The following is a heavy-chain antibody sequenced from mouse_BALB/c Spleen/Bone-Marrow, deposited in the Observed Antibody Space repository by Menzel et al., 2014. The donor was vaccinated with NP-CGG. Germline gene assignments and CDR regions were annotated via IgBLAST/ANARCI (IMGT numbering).Heavy chain of an antibody. D-gene: IGHD2-4*01. CDR2: ISGGGSYT. J-gene: IGHJ3*01. CDR1: GFTFSNYG. CDR3: ARHAYYDQTEVSFVY. Sequence: EVMLVESGGGLVKSGGSLKLSCAASGFTFSNYGMSWVRQTPEKRLEWVATISGGGSYTFYSDSVKGRFTISRDNAKNNLYLQLSSLRSEDTALYYCARHAYYDQTEVSFVYWGQGTLVTVSA. V-gene: IGHV5-9-2*01.